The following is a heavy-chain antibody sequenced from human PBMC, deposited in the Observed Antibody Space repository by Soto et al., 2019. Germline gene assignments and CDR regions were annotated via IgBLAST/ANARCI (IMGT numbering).Heavy chain of an antibody. V-gene: IGHV3-30*18. CDR1: CFTFSNYG. J-gene: IGHJ4*02. D-gene: IGHD3-22*01. Sequence: XGSLRLSFGASCFTFSNYGMHGVGQAPGKGLEWVAFISNDVSNKNYADSVKGRFSISRDNSENTLSLQLNSLRAEDTAVYFCAKAQLNVYYYHSRGPFDSWGQGTLVTVSS. CDR2: ISNDVSNK. CDR3: AKAQLNVYYYHSRGPFDS.